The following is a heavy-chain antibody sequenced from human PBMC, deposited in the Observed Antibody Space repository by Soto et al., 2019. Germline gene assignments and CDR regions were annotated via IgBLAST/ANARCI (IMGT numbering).Heavy chain of an antibody. CDR3: ARDLKYDFWSGYRSYYYYGMDV. CDR2: IYSGGST. CDR1: GFTVSSNY. D-gene: IGHD3-3*01. V-gene: IGHV3-66*01. J-gene: IGHJ6*02. Sequence: GSLRLSCAASGFTVSSNYMSWVRQAPGKGLEWVSVIYSGGSTYYADSVKGRFTISRDNSKNTLYLQMNSLRAEDTAVYYCARDLKYDFWSGYRSYYYYGMDVWGQGTTVTVSS.